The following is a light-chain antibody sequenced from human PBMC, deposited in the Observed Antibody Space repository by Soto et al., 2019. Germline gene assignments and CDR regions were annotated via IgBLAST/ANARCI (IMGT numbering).Light chain of an antibody. J-gene: IGKJ1*01. CDR1: QRVSNN. CDR2: GAS. CDR3: QQYNDWPFWT. Sequence: EIVMTQSPATLSVSPGERAALSCRASQRVSNNLAWYQQKPGQAPRLLIYGASTRATGIPGRFSGSGSGTEFTLTITSLQSEDFAVYYCQQYNDWPFWTFGQGTKVDIK. V-gene: IGKV3-15*01.